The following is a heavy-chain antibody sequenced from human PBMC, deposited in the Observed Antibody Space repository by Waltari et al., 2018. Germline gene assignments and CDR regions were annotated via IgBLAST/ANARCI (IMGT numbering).Heavy chain of an antibody. Sequence: EVQLLESGGGLVQPGGSLRLSCAASGFNFRSYAMSWVRQAPGKGLEWVSAISGSCGSTYYADSVKGRFTISRDNSKNTLYLQMNSLRAEDTAVYYCAKGAILMVYAIWFDYWGQGTLVTVSS. V-gene: IGHV3-23*01. D-gene: IGHD2-8*01. CDR2: ISGSCGST. CDR3: AKGAILMVYAIWFDY. CDR1: GFNFRSYA. J-gene: IGHJ4*02.